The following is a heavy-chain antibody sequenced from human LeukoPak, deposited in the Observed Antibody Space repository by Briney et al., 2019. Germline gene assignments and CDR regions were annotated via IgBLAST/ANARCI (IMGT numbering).Heavy chain of an antibody. D-gene: IGHD4/OR15-4a*01. CDR2: ISGSGGST. J-gene: IGHJ3*01. CDR3: AKVTQRVPR. Sequence: PGGSLRLSCTASGFSFTNAWMSWVRQAPGKGLEWVSAISGSGGSTYYADSVKGRFTISRDNSKNTLYLQMNSLRAEDTAVYYCAKVTQRVPRWGQGTMVTVSS. V-gene: IGHV3-23*01. CDR1: GFSFTNAW.